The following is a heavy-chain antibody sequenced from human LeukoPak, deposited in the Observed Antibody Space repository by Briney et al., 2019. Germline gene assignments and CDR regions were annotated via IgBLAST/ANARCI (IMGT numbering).Heavy chain of an antibody. CDR3: TRSPPPGATAYGVVDF. J-gene: IGHJ4*02. V-gene: IGHV4-34*01. D-gene: IGHD2-2*01. Sequence: SETLSLTCAVYGGSFSASYWSWTRQSPNKGLEWIGEINHSGSTDYNPSLKSRVTISIDTSKIQFSLKLRSVTAADTAVYYCTRSPPPGATAYGVVDFWGQGTLVTVSS. CDR1: GGSFSASY. CDR2: INHSGST.